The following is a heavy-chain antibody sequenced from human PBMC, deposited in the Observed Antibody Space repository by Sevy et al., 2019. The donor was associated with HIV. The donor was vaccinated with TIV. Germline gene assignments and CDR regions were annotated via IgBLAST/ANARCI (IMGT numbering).Heavy chain of an antibody. V-gene: IGHV3-7*01. D-gene: IGHD3-22*01. CDR1: GFTFSSYW. CDR3: ARASGYYYRDAFDI. Sequence: GGSLRLSCAASGFTFSSYWMSWVRQAPGKGLEWVANIKQDGSEKYYVDSVKGRFTISRDNAKNSLYLQMNSLRAEDTAVCYCARASGYYYRDAFDIWGQGTMVTVSS. CDR2: IKQDGSEK. J-gene: IGHJ3*02.